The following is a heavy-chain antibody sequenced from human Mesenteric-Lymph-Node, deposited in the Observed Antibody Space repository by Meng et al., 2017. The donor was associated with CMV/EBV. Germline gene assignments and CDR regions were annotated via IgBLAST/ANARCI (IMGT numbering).Heavy chain of an antibody. CDR3: ARMPGASVGFDY. V-gene: IGHV4-34*01. Sequence: SETLSLTCAVYGGSFSGYYWSWIRQPPGKGLEWIGEINHSGSTNYNPSLKSRVTISVDTSKNQFSLKLSSVTAADTAVYYCARMPGASVGFDYWGQGMLVTVSS. J-gene: IGHJ4*02. CDR2: INHSGST. CDR1: GGSFSGYY. D-gene: IGHD5/OR15-5a*01.